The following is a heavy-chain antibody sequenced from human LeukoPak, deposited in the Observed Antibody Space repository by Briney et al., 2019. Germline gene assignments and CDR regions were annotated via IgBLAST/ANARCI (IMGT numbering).Heavy chain of an antibody. V-gene: IGHV3-30*04. CDR1: GFTFSNYA. D-gene: IGHD2-8*01. J-gene: IGHJ6*03. Sequence: GGSLRLSCAASGFTFSNYAMHWVRQAPGKGLEWVTVISYDGNNKYYADSVKGRFTISRDSSKNTLYLQLNSLTDEDTALYYCGRAPNYYYMDVWGRGTTVTVSS. CDR2: ISYDGNNK. CDR3: GRAPNYYYMDV.